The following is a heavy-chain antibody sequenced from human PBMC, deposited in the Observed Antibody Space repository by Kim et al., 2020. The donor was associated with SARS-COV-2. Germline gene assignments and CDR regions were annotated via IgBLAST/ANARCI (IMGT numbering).Heavy chain of an antibody. CDR2: INHSGST. CDR1: GGSFSGYY. CDR3: ARARVRGSSWYYFDY. D-gene: IGHD6-13*01. V-gene: IGHV4-34*01. J-gene: IGHJ4*02. Sequence: SETLSLTCAVHGGSFSGYYWCWIRQPPGKGLEWIGEINHSGSTNYNPSLKSRVTISVDTSKNQFSLKLSSVTAADTAVYYCARARVRGSSWYYFDYWGQGTLVTVSS.